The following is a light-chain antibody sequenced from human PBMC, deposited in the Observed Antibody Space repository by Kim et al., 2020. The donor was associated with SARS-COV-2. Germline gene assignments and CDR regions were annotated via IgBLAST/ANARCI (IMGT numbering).Light chain of an antibody. J-gene: IGKJ4*01. CDR1: QSLLHSNGYNY. Sequence: PASISCRSSQSLLHSNGYNYLDWYLQKPGQSPQLLIYLGSNRASGVPDRFSGSGSGTDFTLKISRVEAEDVGVYYCMQHQQTPLTFGGGTKVDIK. V-gene: IGKV2-28*01. CDR2: LGS. CDR3: MQHQQTPLT.